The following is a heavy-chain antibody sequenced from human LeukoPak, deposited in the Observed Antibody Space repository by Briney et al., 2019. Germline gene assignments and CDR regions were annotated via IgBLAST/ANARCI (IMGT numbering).Heavy chain of an antibody. V-gene: IGHV4-4*02. CDR1: GGSVTSTNW. CDR2: VHLDGRT. J-gene: IGHJ4*02. D-gene: IGHD3-3*01. Sequence: TSETLSLTCAVSGGSVTSTNWWPWVRQPPGKGLEWIGEVHLDGRTNYNPSLKSRLIMSVDLRENHISLKLTSVTAADTAAYYCAREGGFYRAGDYSGQGSLVSVSS. CDR3: AREGGFYRAGDY.